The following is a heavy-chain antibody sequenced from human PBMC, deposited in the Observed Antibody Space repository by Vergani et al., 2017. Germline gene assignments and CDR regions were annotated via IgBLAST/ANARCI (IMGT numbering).Heavy chain of an antibody. D-gene: IGHD2-15*01. CDR2: ISYEGRNK. V-gene: IGHV3-30*01. CDR3: ASVKQAGYCSGGSCYTGLYYYYGMAV. CDR1: GFTFSSYA. Sequence: QVQLVESGGGVVQPGRSRRRSCAASGFTFSSYAMHWVRQAPGKGLEWVAVISYEGRNKYYADSVKGRFTISRDNSKNTLYLQMNSRRAEDTAVYYCASVKQAGYCSGGSCYTGLYYYYGMAVWGQGTTVTVSS. J-gene: IGHJ6*02.